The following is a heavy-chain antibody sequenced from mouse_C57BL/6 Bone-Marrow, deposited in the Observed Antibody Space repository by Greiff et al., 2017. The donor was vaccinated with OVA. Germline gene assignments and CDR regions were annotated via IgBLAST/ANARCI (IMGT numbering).Heavy chain of an antibody. Sequence: QVQLQQPGAELVKPGASVKLSCKASGYTFTSYWMQWVKQRPGQGLEWIGEIDPSDSYTNYNQKFKGKATLTVDTSSSTAYMQLSSLTSEDSAVYYCAREGGYHGGYWGQGTTLTVSS. V-gene: IGHV1-50*01. J-gene: IGHJ2*01. D-gene: IGHD2-2*01. CDR3: AREGGYHGGY. CDR2: IDPSDSYT. CDR1: GYTFTSYW.